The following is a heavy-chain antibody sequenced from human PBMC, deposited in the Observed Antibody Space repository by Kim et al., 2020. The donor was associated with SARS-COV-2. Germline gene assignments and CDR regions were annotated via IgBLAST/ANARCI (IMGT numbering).Heavy chain of an antibody. J-gene: IGHJ4*02. D-gene: IGHD1-26*01. CDR2: T. V-gene: IGHV4-34*01. Sequence: TNYTPSLKTPVTISVDTSKNQFSLKLSSVTAADTAVYYCARVGWEGATDYWGQGTLVTVSS. CDR3: ARVGWEGATDY.